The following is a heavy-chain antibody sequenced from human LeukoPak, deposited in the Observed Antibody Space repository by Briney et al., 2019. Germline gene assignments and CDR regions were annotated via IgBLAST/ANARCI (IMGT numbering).Heavy chain of an antibody. CDR2: ISSSSSSI. D-gene: IGHD5-18*01. CDR3: ARDGDSYGYGIDY. Sequence: GGSLRLSCAASGFTFSSYGMNWVRQAPGKGLEWVSYISSSSSSIYYADSVKGRFTISRDNAKNSLYLQMNSLRGEDTAIYYCARDGDSYGYGIDYWGQGTLVTVSP. J-gene: IGHJ4*02. CDR1: GFTFSSYG. V-gene: IGHV3-48*04.